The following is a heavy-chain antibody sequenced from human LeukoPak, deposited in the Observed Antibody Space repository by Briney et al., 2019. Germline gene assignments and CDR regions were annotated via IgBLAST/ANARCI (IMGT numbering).Heavy chain of an antibody. Sequence: PGGSLRPSCAASGFTFSSYSMNWVRQAPGKGLEWVSSISSSSSYIYYADSVKGRFTISRDNAKNSLYLQMNSLRAEDTAVYYCADHSSGYSSYWGQGTLVTVSS. V-gene: IGHV3-21*01. D-gene: IGHD3-22*01. CDR3: ADHSSGYSSY. J-gene: IGHJ4*02. CDR2: ISSSSSYI. CDR1: GFTFSSYS.